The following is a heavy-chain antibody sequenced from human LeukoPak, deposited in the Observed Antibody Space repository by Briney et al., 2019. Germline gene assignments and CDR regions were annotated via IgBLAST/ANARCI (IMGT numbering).Heavy chain of an antibody. V-gene: IGHV1-2*02. CDR1: GYTFTGYY. D-gene: IGHD3-10*01. CDR3: ARVYGSGSYFP. Sequence: ASVKVSCKASGYTFTGYYLHWVRQAPGQGLEWMGCINPNSGGTNYAQKFQGRVTVTRDTSISTAYMELSRLKSDDTAVYYCARVYGSGSYFPWAQGTLVTVSS. J-gene: IGHJ5*02. CDR2: INPNSGGT.